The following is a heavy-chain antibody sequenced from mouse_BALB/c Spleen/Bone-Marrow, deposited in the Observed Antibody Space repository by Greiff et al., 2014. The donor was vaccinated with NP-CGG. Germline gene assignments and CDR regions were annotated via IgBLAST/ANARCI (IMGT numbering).Heavy chain of an antibody. V-gene: IGHV1S81*02. D-gene: IGHD4-1*01. CDR3: TRGRTWDFDY. J-gene: IGHJ2*01. CDR2: INPSNGGT. Sequence: LQESGAELVKPGASVKLSCKASGYTFTSYYMYWVKQRPGQGLEWIGEINPSNGGTNFNEKFKSRATLTVDKSFSTAYMQLSSLTSEDSAVYYCTRGRTWDFDYWGQGTTLTVSS. CDR1: GYTFTSYY.